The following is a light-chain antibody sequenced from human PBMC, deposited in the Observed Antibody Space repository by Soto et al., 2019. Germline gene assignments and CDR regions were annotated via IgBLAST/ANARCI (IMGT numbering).Light chain of an antibody. CDR3: SSYGGSNQLV. CDR1: SSDVGGYKY. CDR2: EVN. V-gene: IGLV2-8*01. J-gene: IGLJ2*01. Sequence: QSVLTQPPSASGSPGQSVTISCTGSSSDVGGYKYVSWYQQHPDKAPKLIIYEVNKRPSGVPDRFSGSKSGNTASLAVSGLQAGDAADYHCSSYGGSNQLVFGRGTKLTVL.